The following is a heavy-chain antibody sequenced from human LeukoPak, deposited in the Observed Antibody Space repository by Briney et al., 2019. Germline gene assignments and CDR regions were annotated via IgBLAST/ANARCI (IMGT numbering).Heavy chain of an antibody. CDR2: INPNSGNT. V-gene: IGHV1-8*02. CDR1: GYTFTGYY. J-gene: IGHJ6*02. CDR3: ARGITMVRGYYXCGMDV. Sequence: WASVKVSCKASGYTFTGYYMHWVRQAPGQGLEWMGWINPNSGNTGYAQKFQGRVTMTRNTSISTAYMELSSLRSEDTAVYYCARGITMVRGYYXCGMDVWGQGTTVTVSS. D-gene: IGHD3-10*01.